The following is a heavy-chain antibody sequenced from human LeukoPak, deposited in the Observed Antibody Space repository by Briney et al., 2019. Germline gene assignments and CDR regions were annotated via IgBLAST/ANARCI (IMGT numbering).Heavy chain of an antibody. D-gene: IGHD5-24*01. CDR1: GFIFSNYW. V-gene: IGHV3-9*01. CDR2: ISWNSGSI. J-gene: IGHJ4*02. CDR3: AKDMEMATTNFDY. Sequence: PGGSLRLSCAASGFIFSNYWMTWVRQAPGKGLEWVSGISWNSGSIGYADSVKGRFTISRDNAKNSLYLQMNSLRAEDTALYYCAKDMEMATTNFDYWGQGTLVTVSS.